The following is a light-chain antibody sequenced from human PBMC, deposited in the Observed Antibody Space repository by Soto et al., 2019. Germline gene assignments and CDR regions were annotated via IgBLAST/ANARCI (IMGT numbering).Light chain of an antibody. J-gene: IGKJ1*01. V-gene: IGKV1-39*01. CDR1: QSISTN. CDR3: QQSHSSRT. Sequence: DIQMTQSPSSLSASMGDRVTITCRASQSISTNLNWYQQKPGKVPKLLIYAASRLQPGVPSRFGGSGSGTDFTLTISSLQPEDFASYYCQQSHSSRTFGQGTKVEIK. CDR2: AAS.